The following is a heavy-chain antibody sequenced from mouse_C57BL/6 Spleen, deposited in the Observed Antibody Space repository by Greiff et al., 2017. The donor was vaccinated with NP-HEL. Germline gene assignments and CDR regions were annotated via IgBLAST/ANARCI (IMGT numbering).Heavy chain of an antibody. CDR3: AMGYYGSSYFDY. Sequence: VQLQQPGAELVMPGASVKLSCKASGYTFTSYWMHWVKQRPGQGLEWIGEIDPSDSYTNYNQKFKGKSTLTVDKSSSTAYMQLSSLTSEDSAVYYCAMGYYGSSYFDYWGQGTTLTVSS. J-gene: IGHJ2*01. CDR2: IDPSDSYT. CDR1: GYTFTSYW. V-gene: IGHV1-69*01. D-gene: IGHD1-1*01.